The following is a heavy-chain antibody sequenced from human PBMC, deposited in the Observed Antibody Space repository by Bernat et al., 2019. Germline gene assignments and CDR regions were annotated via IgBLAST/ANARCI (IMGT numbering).Heavy chain of an antibody. CDR2: IWDDGSNK. CDR1: GFTFRNFG. J-gene: IGHJ2*01. CDR3: ARHIGSCSGGSCSDWYFDL. D-gene: IGHD2-15*01. Sequence: QVQLVESGGGVVQPGRSLRLSCAASGFTFRNFGMHWVRQPPGKGLEWVAIIWDDGSNKHYADSVKGRFTISRDNSRNTVYLQMNSLRAEDTAVYYCARHIGSCSGGSCSDWYFDLWGRGTLVTVSS. V-gene: IGHV3-33*01.